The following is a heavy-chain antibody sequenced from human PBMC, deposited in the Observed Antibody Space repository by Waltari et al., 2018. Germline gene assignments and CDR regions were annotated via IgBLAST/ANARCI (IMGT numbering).Heavy chain of an antibody. D-gene: IGHD6-19*01. CDR3: ARWSTRQWLVVYYFDY. CDR1: GGSISSSSYY. J-gene: IGHJ4*02. CDR2: IYYSGST. Sequence: QLQLQESGPGLVKPSETLSLTCTVSGGSISSSSYYWGWIRQPPGKGLEWIGSIYYSGSTYDNPSLKSRVTISVDTSKNQFSLKLSSVTAADTAVYYCARWSTRQWLVVYYFDYWGQGTLVTVSS. V-gene: IGHV4-39*01.